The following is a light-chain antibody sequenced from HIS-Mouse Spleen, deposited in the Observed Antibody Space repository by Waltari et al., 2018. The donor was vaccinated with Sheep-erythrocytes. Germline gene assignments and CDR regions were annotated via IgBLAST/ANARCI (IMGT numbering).Light chain of an antibody. CDR2: DVS. V-gene: IGLV2-11*01. CDR1: SSDVVGYHY. J-gene: IGLJ2*01. CDR3: CSYAGSYTVV. Sequence: QSALTPPRSVSGSPGQSVTISFPGPSSDVVGYHYVPWYQQHPGKAPKLMIYDVSKRPSGVPDRFSGSKSGNTASLTISGLQAEDEADYYCCSYAGSYTVVFGGGTKLTVL.